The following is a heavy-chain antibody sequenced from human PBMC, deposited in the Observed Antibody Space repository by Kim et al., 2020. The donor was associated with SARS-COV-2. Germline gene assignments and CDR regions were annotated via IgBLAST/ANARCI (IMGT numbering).Heavy chain of an antibody. J-gene: IGHJ2*01. D-gene: IGHD6-6*01. V-gene: IGHV4-39*01. CDR3: ARHAYFSSSRYFDL. CDR2: TYYSGST. CDR1: GGSISSSSYY. Sequence: SETLSLTCTVSGGSISSSSYYWGWIRQPPGKGLEGIGSTYYSGSTYYNPSLKSRVTISVDTSKNQFSLKLSSVTAADTAVNYCARHAYFSSSRYFDLLG.